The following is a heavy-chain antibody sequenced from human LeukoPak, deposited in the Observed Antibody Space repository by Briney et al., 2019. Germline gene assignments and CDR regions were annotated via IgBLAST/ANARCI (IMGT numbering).Heavy chain of an antibody. D-gene: IGHD2-2*01. CDR3: AKVLTGYCGSTSCPFDS. CDR2: IRYHGSNI. V-gene: IGHV3-30*02. CDR1: GFTFSSYG. Sequence: PGGSLRLSCAASGFTFSSYGMHWVRQAPGKGLECVAYIRYHGSNINYADSVKGRFTISRDNSKDTLFLQMSSLRAEDTAVYYCAKVLTGYCGSTSCPFDSWGQGTPVTVSS. J-gene: IGHJ4*02.